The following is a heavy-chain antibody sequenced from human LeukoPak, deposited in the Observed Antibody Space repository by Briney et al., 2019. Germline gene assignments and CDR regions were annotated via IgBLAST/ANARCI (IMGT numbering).Heavy chain of an antibody. Sequence: SETLSLTCTVSGYSISSGYYRGWIRQPPGKGLEWIGSIYHSGSTYYNPSLKSRVTISVDTSKNQFSLKLRSVTAADTAVYYCARDLVTVTKGFDIWGQGTMVSVSS. V-gene: IGHV4-38-2*02. J-gene: IGHJ3*02. CDR2: IYHSGST. CDR3: ARDLVTVTKGFDI. CDR1: GYSISSGYY. D-gene: IGHD4-17*01.